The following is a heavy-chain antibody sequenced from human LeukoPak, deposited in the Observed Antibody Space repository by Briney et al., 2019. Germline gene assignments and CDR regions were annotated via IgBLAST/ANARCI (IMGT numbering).Heavy chain of an antibody. CDR3: TRGSYDVLTGYSTLGEY. J-gene: IGHJ4*02. D-gene: IGHD3-9*01. CDR2: IYYSGST. CDR1: GGSISCSTYY. V-gene: IGHV4-39*01. Sequence: SETLSLTCNVSGGSISCSTYYWGWIRQPPGKGLEWIGNIYYSGSTYYNPSLKSRLTISVDTSQGQFSLRLSSVTAADTGLYYCTRGSYDVLTGYSTLGEYWGQGALVTVSS.